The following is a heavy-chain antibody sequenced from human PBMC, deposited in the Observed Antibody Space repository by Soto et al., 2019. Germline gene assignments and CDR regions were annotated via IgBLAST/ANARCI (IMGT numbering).Heavy chain of an antibody. CDR1: GYTFTGYY. V-gene: IGHV1-2*04. D-gene: IGHD3-22*01. CDR2: INPNSGGT. J-gene: IGHJ6*02. CDR3: ARWYYYDSSGSRDYYYGMDV. Sequence: ASVKVSCKASGYTFTGYYMHWVRQAPGQGLEWMGWINPNSGGTNYAQKFQGWVTMTRDTSIRTAYMELSRLRSDDTAVYYCARWYYYDSSGSRDYYYGMDVWGQGTTVTVS.